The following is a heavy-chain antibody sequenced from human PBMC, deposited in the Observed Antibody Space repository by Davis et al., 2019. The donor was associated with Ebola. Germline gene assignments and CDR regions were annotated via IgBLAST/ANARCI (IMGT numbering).Heavy chain of an antibody. CDR3: ARGTVHYDSSGYYTTPGDY. D-gene: IGHD3-22*01. CDR2: INPNSGGT. V-gene: IGHV1-2*04. CDR1: GYTFTGYY. J-gene: IGHJ4*02. Sequence: ASVKVSCKASGYTFTGYYMHWVRQAPGQGLEWMGWINPNSGGTNYAQKFQGWVTMTRDTSISTAYMELSRLRSDDTAVYYCARGTVHYDSSGYYTTPGDYWGQGTLVTVSS.